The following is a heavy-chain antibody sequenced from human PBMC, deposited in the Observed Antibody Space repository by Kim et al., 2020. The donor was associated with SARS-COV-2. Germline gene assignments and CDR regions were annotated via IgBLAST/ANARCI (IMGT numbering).Heavy chain of an antibody. Sequence: GGSLRLSCAASGFTFSSYGMHWVRQAPGKGLEWVAVIWYDGSNKYYADSVKGRFTISRDNSKNTPYLQMNSLRAEDTAVYYCARGTGYSSSWYDENFDYWGQGTLVTVSS. V-gene: IGHV3-33*01. CDR2: IWYDGSNK. J-gene: IGHJ4*02. D-gene: IGHD6-13*01. CDR3: ARGTGYSSSWYDENFDY. CDR1: GFTFSSYG.